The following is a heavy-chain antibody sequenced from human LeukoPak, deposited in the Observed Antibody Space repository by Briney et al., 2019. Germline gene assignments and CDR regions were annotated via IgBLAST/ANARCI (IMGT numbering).Heavy chain of an antibody. D-gene: IGHD6-19*01. CDR1: GGSISSGGYY. J-gene: IGHJ4*02. V-gene: IGHV4-61*08. Sequence: SQTLPLTCTVSGGSISSGGYYWSWIRQPPGKGLEWIGYVHYSGSTKYNPSLKSRVTISVDTSKNQFSLKLSSVIAADTAVYYCARWYSSGWTFDYWGQGTPVTVSS. CDR3: ARWYSSGWTFDY. CDR2: VHYSGST.